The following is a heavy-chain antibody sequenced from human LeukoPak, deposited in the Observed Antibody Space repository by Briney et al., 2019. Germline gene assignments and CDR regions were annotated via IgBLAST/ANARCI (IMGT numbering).Heavy chain of an antibody. CDR3: AKEAGVPAANWRTDAFDI. D-gene: IGHD2-2*01. CDR1: GFTFSSHG. Sequence: PGGSLRLSCAASGFTFSSHGMHWVRQAPGKGLEWVAVISYDGSNKYYADSVKGRFTISRDNSKNTLYLQMNSLRAEDTAVYYCAKEAGVPAANWRTDAFDIWGQGTMITVSS. CDR2: ISYDGSNK. V-gene: IGHV3-30*18. J-gene: IGHJ3*02.